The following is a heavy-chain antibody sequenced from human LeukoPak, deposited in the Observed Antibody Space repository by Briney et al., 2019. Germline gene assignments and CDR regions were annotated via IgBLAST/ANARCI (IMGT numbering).Heavy chain of an antibody. J-gene: IGHJ6*02. V-gene: IGHV1-2*06. CDR3: ARDLEAPYSSSWSYYYYYYGMDV. CDR1: GYTFTGYY. Sequence: ASVKVSCEASGYTFTGYYMHWVRQAPGQGLEWMGRINPNSGGTNYAQKFQGRVTMTRDTSISTAYMELSRLRSDDTAVYYCARDLEAPYSSSWSYYYYYYGMDVWGQGTTVTVSS. CDR2: INPNSGGT. D-gene: IGHD6-13*01.